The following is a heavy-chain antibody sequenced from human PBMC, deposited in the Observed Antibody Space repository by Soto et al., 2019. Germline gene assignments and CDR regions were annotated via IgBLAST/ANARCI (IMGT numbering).Heavy chain of an antibody. CDR1: GGSISSHY. D-gene: IGHD5-12*01. Sequence: SETLSLTCTVSGGSISSHYWSWIRQPPGKGLEWIGYIYYSGSTNYNPSLKSRVTISVDTSKNQFSLKLSSVTAADTAVYYCARHQPQMATILPYYYYGMDVWGQGTTVTVSS. CDR3: ARHQPQMATILPYYYYGMDV. CDR2: IYYSGST. J-gene: IGHJ6*02. V-gene: IGHV4-59*08.